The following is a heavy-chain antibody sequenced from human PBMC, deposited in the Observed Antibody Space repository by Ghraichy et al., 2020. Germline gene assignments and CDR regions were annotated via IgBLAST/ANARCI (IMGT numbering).Heavy chain of an antibody. CDR1: GGSISSSNW. CDR3: ARGGIRAPAAY. D-gene: IGHD2-2*01. CDR2: IYHSGST. J-gene: IGHJ4*02. V-gene: IGHV4-4*02. Sequence: SETLSLTCAVSGGSISSSNWWTWVRQPAGKGLEWIGEIYHSGSTNYNPSLKSRVTISVDKSKSQFSLKLTSVTAADTAVYYCARGGIRAPAAYWGQGTLVTVSS.